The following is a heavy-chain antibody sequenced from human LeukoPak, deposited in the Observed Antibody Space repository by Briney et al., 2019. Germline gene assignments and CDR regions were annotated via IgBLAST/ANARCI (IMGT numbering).Heavy chain of an antibody. CDR1: GFTFSSYS. Sequence: GGSLRLSCAASGFTFSSYSMNWVRQAPGKGLEWVSSISSSSSYIYYADSVKGRFTISRDNAKNSLYLQMNSLGAEDTAVYYCARDRGASYYYGMDVWGQGTTVTVSS. CDR3: ARDRGASYYYGMDV. D-gene: IGHD3-10*01. CDR2: ISSSSSYI. V-gene: IGHV3-21*01. J-gene: IGHJ6*02.